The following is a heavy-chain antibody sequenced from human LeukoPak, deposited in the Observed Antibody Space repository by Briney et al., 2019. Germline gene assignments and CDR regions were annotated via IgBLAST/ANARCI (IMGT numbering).Heavy chain of an antibody. CDR3: AKIRSTGSGDGFDV. CDR1: GFTFSSFV. CDR2: ISYDGINK. V-gene: IGHV3-30*18. D-gene: IGHD3-9*01. Sequence: GGSLRLSCAASGFTFSSFVMYWVRQAPDKGLEWVAAISYDGINKYYADSVKGRFTISRDNSNNTLYLQMNSLRAEDTAVYFCAKIRSTGSGDGFDVWGQGTLVIVSS. J-gene: IGHJ3*01.